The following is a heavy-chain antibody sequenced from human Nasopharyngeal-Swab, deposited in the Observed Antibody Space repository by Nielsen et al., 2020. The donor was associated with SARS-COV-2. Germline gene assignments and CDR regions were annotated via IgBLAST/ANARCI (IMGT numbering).Heavy chain of an antibody. CDR2: ISSSSSYI. V-gene: IGHV3-21*01. J-gene: IGHJ4*02. Sequence: GGSLRLSCAASGFTFSSYSMNWVRQTPGKGLESVSAISSSSSYIYYADSVRGRFTVSRDNAKNSLYLQMNSLRAEDTGVYYCARENYGDYVSDYWGQGTLVTVSS. D-gene: IGHD4-17*01. CDR3: ARENYGDYVSDY. CDR1: GFTFSSYS.